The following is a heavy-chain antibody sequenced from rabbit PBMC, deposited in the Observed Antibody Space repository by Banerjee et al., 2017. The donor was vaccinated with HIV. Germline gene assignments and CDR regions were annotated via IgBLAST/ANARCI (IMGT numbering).Heavy chain of an antibody. CDR3: ARSYNDYSDFNF. V-gene: IGHV1S45*01. CDR1: GLDFSSSYW. D-gene: IGHD1-1*01. J-gene: IGHJ4*01. Sequence: QQQLVESGGGLVQPEGSLTLTCKASGLDFSSSYWMCWVRQAPGKGPEWIACIYTGSSDSTYYASWAKGRFTISKTSSTTVTLQMTSLTAADTATYFCARSYNDYSDFNFWGPGTLVTVS. CDR2: IYTGSSDST.